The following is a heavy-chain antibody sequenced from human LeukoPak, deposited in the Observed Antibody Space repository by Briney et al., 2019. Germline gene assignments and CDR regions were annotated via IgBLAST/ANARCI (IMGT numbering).Heavy chain of an antibody. D-gene: IGHD4-17*01. Sequence: SETLSLTCTVSGGSISSYYWSWIRQPPGKGLEWIGYIYTSGSTNYNLSLKSRVTISVDTSKNQFSLKLTSVTAADTAVYYCAREDPQTTVPEGLDVWGQGTTVTVSS. CDR2: IYTSGST. CDR3: AREDPQTTVPEGLDV. V-gene: IGHV4-59*01. CDR1: GGSISSYY. J-gene: IGHJ6*02.